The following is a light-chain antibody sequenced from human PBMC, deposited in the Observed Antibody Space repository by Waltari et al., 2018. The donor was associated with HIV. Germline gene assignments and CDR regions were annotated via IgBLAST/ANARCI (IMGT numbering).Light chain of an antibody. CDR1: SGSVSASYC. J-gene: IGLJ3*02. V-gene: IGLV8-61*01. CDR2: RTK. CDR3: SLYMGRGIWV. Sequence: QTVVTQEPSFSVSPGGPVTLTCGWSSGSVSASYCPSWYQQTPGQAPLTLHYRTKTRSSGVPERFSGSRLRNKGALAITGAPADDESGYYCSLYMGRGIWVFGGGTKLNGL.